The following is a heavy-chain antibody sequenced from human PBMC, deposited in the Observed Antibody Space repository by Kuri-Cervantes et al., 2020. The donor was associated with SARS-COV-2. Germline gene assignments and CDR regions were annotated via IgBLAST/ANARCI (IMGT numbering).Heavy chain of an antibody. J-gene: IGHJ3*02. CDR3: ARGEGIGLVVYALAFDI. Sequence: GSLRLSCAVSGGSISSSNWWSWVRQPPGKRLEWIGEINHSGSTNYNPSLKSRVTISVDTSKNQFSLKMSSVTAADTAVYYCARGEGIGLVVYALAFDIWGQGTMVTVSS. CDR2: INHSGST. D-gene: IGHD2-8*02. V-gene: IGHV4-4*02. CDR1: GGSISSSNW.